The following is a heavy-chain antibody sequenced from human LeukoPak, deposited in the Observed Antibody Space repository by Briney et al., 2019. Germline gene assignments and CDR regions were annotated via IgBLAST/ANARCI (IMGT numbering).Heavy chain of an antibody. CDR2: ISYDGSNK. Sequence: PGGSLRLSCAASGFTFSSYAMHWVRQAPGKGLEWAVVISYDGSNKYYADSVKGRFTISRDNSKNTLYLQMNSLRAEDTAVYYCARVYDFAFDIWGQGTMVTVSS. D-gene: IGHD3-16*01. CDR3: ARVYDFAFDI. CDR1: GFTFSSYA. J-gene: IGHJ3*02. V-gene: IGHV3-30*01.